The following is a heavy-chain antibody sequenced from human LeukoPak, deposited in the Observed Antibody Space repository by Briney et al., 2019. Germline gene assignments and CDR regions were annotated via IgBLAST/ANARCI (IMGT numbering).Heavy chain of an antibody. D-gene: IGHD1-14*01. CDR2: ITNDGSST. CDR3: ATQQGGNPVY. V-gene: IGHV3-74*01. J-gene: IGHJ4*02. CDR1: GLTFSSHW. Sequence: QTGGSLRLSCAASGLTFSSHWMRWVRQAPGKGLVWVSRITNDGSSTTYADSVKGRFTISRDNAKNMLYLQVNSLRAEDTAVYYCATQQGGNPVYWGQGTLVTVSS.